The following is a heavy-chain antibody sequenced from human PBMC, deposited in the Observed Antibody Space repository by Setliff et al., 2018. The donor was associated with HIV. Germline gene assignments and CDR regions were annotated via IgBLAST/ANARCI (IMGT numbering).Heavy chain of an antibody. CDR3: TTDRGGWFSYRN. CDR2: ISSSSYI. J-gene: IGHJ4*02. V-gene: IGHV3-21*03. CDR1: GFTFSSYS. D-gene: IGHD2-15*01. Sequence: GGSLRLSCAASGFTFSSYSMNWVRQAPGKGLEWVSSISSSSYIYYADSVKGRFTISRDNAKNSLYLQMNSLKTEDTAVYYCTTDRGGWFSYRNWGQGTLVTVSS.